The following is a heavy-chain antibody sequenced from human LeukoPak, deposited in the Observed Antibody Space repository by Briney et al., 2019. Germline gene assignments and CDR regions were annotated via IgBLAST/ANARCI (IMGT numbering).Heavy chain of an antibody. D-gene: IGHD3-10*01. CDR2: INPSGGST. CDR3: ARDMEAGGAFDI. V-gene: IGHV1-46*01. Sequence: GASVKVSCKASGYTFTSYYMHWVRQAPGQGLEWMGIINPSGGSTSYAQKFQGRVTMTRDTSTSTVYMELSSLRSEDTAVYYRARDMEAGGAFDIWGQGTMVTVSS. CDR1: GYTFTSYY. J-gene: IGHJ3*02.